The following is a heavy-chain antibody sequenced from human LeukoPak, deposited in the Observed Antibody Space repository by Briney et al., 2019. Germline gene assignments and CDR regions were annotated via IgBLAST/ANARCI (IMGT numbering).Heavy chain of an antibody. D-gene: IGHD4-23*01. Sequence: ASVKVSCKVSGYTLTELSMHWVRQAPGKGLEWMGGFDPEDGETIYAQKFQGRVTMTEDTSTDTAYMELSSLRSEDTAVYYCATDKGRWYKAGFDYWGQGTLVTVSS. CDR2: FDPEDGET. V-gene: IGHV1-24*01. CDR1: GYTLTELS. CDR3: ATDKGRWYKAGFDY. J-gene: IGHJ4*02.